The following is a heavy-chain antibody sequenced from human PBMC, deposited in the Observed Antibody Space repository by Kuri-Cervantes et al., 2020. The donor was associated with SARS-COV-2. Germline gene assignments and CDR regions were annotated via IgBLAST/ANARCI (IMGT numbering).Heavy chain of an antibody. D-gene: IGHD2-2*01. CDR1: GGTFNSYA. Sequence: SVKVSCKASGGTFNSYAISWVRQAPGQGLEWMGGIIPIFGTANYAQKFQGRVTITADESTSTAYMELSSLRSEDTAVYYCARGRHEDIVVVPDDYYYGMDVWGQGTTVTVSS. J-gene: IGHJ6*02. V-gene: IGHV1-69*13. CDR2: IIPIFGTA. CDR3: ARGRHEDIVVVPDDYYYGMDV.